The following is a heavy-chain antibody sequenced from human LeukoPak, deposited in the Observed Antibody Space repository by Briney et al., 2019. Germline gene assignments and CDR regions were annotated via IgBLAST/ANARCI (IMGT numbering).Heavy chain of an antibody. CDR2: ISYDGSNK. CDR1: GFTFSSYG. J-gene: IGHJ4*02. V-gene: IGHV3-30*03. D-gene: IGHD3-22*01. Sequence: GGSLRLSCAASGFTFSSYGMHWVRQAPGKGLEWVAVISYDGSNKYYADSVKGRFTISRDNSKNTLYLQMNSLSAEDTAVYFCARDNYESSGPQNFWGQGTLVTVSS. CDR3: ARDNYESSGPQNF.